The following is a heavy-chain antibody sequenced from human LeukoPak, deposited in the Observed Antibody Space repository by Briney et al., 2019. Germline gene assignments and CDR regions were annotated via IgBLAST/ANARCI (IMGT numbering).Heavy chain of an antibody. CDR2: IYSGGST. V-gene: IGHV3-66*01. D-gene: IGHD2-15*01. J-gene: IGHJ4*02. CDR3: ARGRGRVAAFDY. CDR1: GLTLRRYH. Sequence: GWSLTVPRPASGLTLRRYHMRGLGQAAAKGLAWVSVIYSGGSTYHADPVKGRCTIVGDNSKDTLYHQMNSLRGEDTAVYYCARGRGRVAAFDYRGQGTLVTVA.